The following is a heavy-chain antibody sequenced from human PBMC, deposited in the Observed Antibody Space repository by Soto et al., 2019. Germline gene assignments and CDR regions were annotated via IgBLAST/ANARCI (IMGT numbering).Heavy chain of an antibody. Sequence: EVQLVESGGGLVQPGGSLRLSCAASGFTFSSYSMNWVRQATGKGLEWVSYISSSSSTIYYADSVKGRFTISRDNGKNSLYLQMNSLRDEDTAVYYCAREDIVVVVAAAYFDYWGQGTLVTVSS. CDR3: AREDIVVVVAAAYFDY. J-gene: IGHJ4*02. CDR1: GFTFSSYS. D-gene: IGHD2-15*01. CDR2: ISSSSSTI. V-gene: IGHV3-48*02.